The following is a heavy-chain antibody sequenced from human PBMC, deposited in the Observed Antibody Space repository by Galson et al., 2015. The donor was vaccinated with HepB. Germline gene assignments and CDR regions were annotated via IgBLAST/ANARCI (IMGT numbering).Heavy chain of an antibody. V-gene: IGHV3-23*01. D-gene: IGHD2-21*01. CDR1: GFTFSSYA. CDR2: ISSSGGST. CDR3: AKDPLDIVVVIAIPLVDY. J-gene: IGHJ4*02. Sequence: SLRLSCAASGFTFSSYAMSWVRQAPGKGLEWVSAISSSGGSTYYADSVKGRFTISRDNSKNTLYLQMNSLRAEDTAVYYCAKDPLDIVVVIAIPLVDYWGQGTLVTVSS.